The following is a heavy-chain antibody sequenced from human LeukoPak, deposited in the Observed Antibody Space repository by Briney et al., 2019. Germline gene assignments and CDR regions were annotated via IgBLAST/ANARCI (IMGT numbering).Heavy chain of an antibody. J-gene: IGHJ4*02. CDR2: ISDTYATT. V-gene: IGHV3-23*01. Sequence: GGSLRLSCAASGFTFTNYAMTWVRQAPGKGLEWVSSISDTYATTYYTASVKGRCTISRDNSKNTVYLQLNNLRAEDTAVYFCVRHDSFIPFWGQGTLVTVSS. CDR1: GFTFTNYA. CDR3: VRHDSFIPF. D-gene: IGHD2-21*01.